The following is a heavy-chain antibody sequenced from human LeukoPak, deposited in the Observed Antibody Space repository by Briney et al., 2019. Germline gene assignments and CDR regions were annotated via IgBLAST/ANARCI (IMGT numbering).Heavy chain of an antibody. D-gene: IGHD3-10*01. V-gene: IGHV1-69*06. J-gene: IGHJ4*02. CDR3: ATTTPITMVRGVIIGPFDY. CDR2: IIPIFGTA. Sequence: SVKVSCKASGGTFSSYAISWVRQAPGQGLEWMGGIIPIFGTANYAQKFQGRVTMTEDTSTDTAYMELSSLRSEDTAVYYCATTTPITMVRGVIIGPFDYWGQGTPVTVSS. CDR1: GGTFSSYA.